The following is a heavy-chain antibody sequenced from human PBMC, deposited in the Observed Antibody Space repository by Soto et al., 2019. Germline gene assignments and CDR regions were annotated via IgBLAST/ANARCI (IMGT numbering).Heavy chain of an antibody. J-gene: IGHJ3*02. CDR2: ISGSGGST. D-gene: IGHD6-19*01. CDR3: ARDLNSGGLYTFDI. CDR1: GFTFSSYS. V-gene: IGHV3-23*01. Sequence: GGSLRLSCAASGFTFSSYSMSWVRQAPGKGLEWVSAISGSGGSTYYADSVKGRFTISRDNSKNTLFLHMNSLRAEDTAVYYCARDLNSGGLYTFDIWGQGTMVTVSS.